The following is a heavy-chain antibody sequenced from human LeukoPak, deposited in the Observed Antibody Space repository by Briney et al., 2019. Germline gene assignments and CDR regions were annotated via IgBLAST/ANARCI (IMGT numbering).Heavy chain of an antibody. D-gene: IGHD6-13*01. CDR2: IYYSGST. V-gene: IGHV4-39*07. CDR1: GGSISSSSYY. J-gene: IGHJ5*02. CDR3: ARGAVWAAAGTWNWFDP. Sequence: SETLSLTCTVSGGSISSSSYYWGWIRQPPGKGLEWIGSIYYSGSTYYNPSLKSRVTISVDTSKNQFSLKLSSVTAADTAVYYRARGAVWAAAGTWNWFDPWGQGTLVTVSS.